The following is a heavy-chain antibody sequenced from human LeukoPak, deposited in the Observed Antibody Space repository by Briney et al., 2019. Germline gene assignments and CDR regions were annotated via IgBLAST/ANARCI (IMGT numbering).Heavy chain of an antibody. CDR3: ARGPGIDY. J-gene: IGHJ4*02. D-gene: IGHD1-14*01. V-gene: IGHV4-4*02. CDR2: IYHSGST. Sequence: SETLPLTCAVSGGSISSSNWWSWVRQPPGKGLEWIGEIYHSGSTNYNPSLKSRVTISVDTSKNQFSLKLSSVTAADTAVYYCARGPGIDYWGQGTLVTVSS. CDR1: GGSISSSNW.